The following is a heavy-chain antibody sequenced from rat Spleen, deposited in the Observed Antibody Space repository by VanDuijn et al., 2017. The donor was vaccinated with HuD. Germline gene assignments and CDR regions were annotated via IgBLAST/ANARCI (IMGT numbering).Heavy chain of an antibody. V-gene: IGHV3-1*01. CDR3: ARWKHVYRDYVMDA. D-gene: IGHD1-6*01. Sequence: EVQLQESGPGLVKPSQSLSLTCSVTGYSITSNYWGWIRKFPGNKMEWMAYIGYSGDTDYNPSLKSRISITRDTSKNQFFLQLNSVTTEDTATYYCARWKHVYRDYVMDAWGQGTSVTVSS. CDR1: GYSITSNY. CDR2: IGYSGDT. J-gene: IGHJ4*01.